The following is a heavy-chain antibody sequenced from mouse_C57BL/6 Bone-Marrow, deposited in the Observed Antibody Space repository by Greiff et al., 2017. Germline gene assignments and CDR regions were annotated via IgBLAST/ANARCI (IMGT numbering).Heavy chain of an antibody. D-gene: IGHD2-4*01. CDR3: TRERNYDYDENFDV. J-gene: IGHJ1*03. Sequence: EVKVEESGEGLVKPGGSLKLSCAASGFTFSSYAMSWVRQTPEKRLEWVAYLSSGGDYIYYADTVKGRFTISSDNARNTLYLQMSSLKSEDTAMYYCTRERNYDYDENFDVWGTGTTVTVSS. CDR1: GFTFSSYA. V-gene: IGHV5-9-1*02. CDR2: LSSGGDYI.